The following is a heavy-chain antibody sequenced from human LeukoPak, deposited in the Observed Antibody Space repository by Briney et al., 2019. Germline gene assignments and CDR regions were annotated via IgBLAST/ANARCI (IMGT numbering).Heavy chain of an antibody. V-gene: IGHV3-23*01. Sequence: GGSLRLSCAASGFTFTSYAMSWVRQAPGKGLEWVSDISGTGGSTYYADSVKGRFTISRDNSKNTLYLQMNSLRAEDTALYYCAKGAYFAFWPGYYTNYWGQGTLVTVSS. CDR2: ISGTGGST. D-gene: IGHD3-3*01. CDR1: GFTFTSYA. CDR3: AKGAYFAFWPGYYTNY. J-gene: IGHJ4*02.